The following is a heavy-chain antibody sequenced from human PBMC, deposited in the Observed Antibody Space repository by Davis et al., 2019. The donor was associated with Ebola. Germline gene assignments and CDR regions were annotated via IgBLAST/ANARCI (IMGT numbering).Heavy chain of an antibody. V-gene: IGHV3-33*01. CDR1: GFTFSSYG. D-gene: IGHD3-3*01. CDR2: IWYDGSNK. J-gene: IGHJ4*02. CDR3: ARDTFWSGYFAY. Sequence: GGSLRLSCAASGFTFSSYGMHWVRQAPGKGLEWVAVIWYDGSNKYYADSVKGRFTISRDNSKNTLYLQMNSLRAEDTAVYYCARDTFWSGYFAYWGQGTLVTVSS.